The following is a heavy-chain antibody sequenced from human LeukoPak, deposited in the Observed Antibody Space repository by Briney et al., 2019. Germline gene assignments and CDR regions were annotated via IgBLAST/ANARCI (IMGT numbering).Heavy chain of an antibody. J-gene: IGHJ2*01. V-gene: IGHV1-8*01. D-gene: IGHD3-22*01. CDR1: GYTFTSYD. CDR3: ARGSYYDSSGYNWYFDL. CDR2: MNPISGNT. Sequence: ASVKVSCKASGYTFTSYDINWVRQATGQGLEWMGWMNPISGNTGYAQKFQGRVTMTRNTSISTAYMELSSLRSEDTAVYYCARGSYYDSSGYNWYFDLWGRGTLVTVSS.